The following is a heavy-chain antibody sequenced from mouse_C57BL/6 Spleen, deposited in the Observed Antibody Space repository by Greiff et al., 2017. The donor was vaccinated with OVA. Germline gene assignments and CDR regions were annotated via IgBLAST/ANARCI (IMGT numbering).Heavy chain of an antibody. J-gene: IGHJ4*01. D-gene: IGHD2-3*01. CDR3: ARASDDPYAMDY. Sequence: QVQLQPSGPELVKPGASVKISCTASGYAFSSYWMTWVRQRPGKGLEWIGRICAGDGDTNYTGKVKGRFTMTADKSYNKAYMQLSSLTSEDTAVYYCARASDDPYAMDYWGQGTSLTVSS. CDR1: GYAFSSYW. V-gene: IGHV1-82*01. CDR2: ICAGDGDT.